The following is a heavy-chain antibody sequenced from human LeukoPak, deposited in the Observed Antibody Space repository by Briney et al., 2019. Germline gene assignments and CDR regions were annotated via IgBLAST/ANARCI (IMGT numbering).Heavy chain of an antibody. V-gene: IGHV3-7*01. CDR2: MRQDGSEK. J-gene: IGHJ4*02. CDR1: GFTFNNHI. CDR3: AREGEAFDY. D-gene: IGHD3-16*01. Sequence: GGSQRLSCAASGFTFNNHIISWVRQAPGKGLEWVANMRQDGSEKFYADSVRGRFTISRDNAKNSLYLQMNSLRVEDTALYFCAREGEAFDYWGQGTLVTVSS.